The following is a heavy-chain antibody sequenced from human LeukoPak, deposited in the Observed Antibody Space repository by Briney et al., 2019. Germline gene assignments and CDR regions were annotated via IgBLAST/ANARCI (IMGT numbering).Heavy chain of an antibody. J-gene: IGHJ4*02. V-gene: IGHV3-49*03. D-gene: IGHD5-18*01. CDR3: TRGRGYSYGYPDY. CDR1: GFTFGDYA. CDR2: IGSKTYGGTT. Sequence: GGSLRLSCTASGFTFGDYAMSWFRQAPGKGLEWVGFIGSKTYGGTTEYAASVKDRFTISRDDSKSIAYLQMNSLKTEDTAVYYCTRGRGYSYGYPDYWGQGTLVTVSS.